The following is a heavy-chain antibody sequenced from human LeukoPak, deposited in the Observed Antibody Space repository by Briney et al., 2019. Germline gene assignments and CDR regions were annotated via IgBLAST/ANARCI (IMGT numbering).Heavy chain of an antibody. Sequence: SQTLSLTCAISGGSVSSNSAAWNWIRQSPSRGLEWLGSTYYRSKWHSNYAPSVKSRITINPDTSKNQFSLQLKSVTPEDTAVYYCARMVGLVSDYWGQGTLVTVSS. J-gene: IGHJ4*02. CDR3: ARMVGLVSDY. CDR2: TYYRSKWHS. CDR1: GGSVSSNSAA. V-gene: IGHV6-1*01. D-gene: IGHD3-10*01.